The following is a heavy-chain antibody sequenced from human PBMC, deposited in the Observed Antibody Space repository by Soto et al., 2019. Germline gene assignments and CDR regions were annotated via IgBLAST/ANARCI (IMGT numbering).Heavy chain of an antibody. J-gene: IGHJ4*02. V-gene: IGHV3-53*01. D-gene: IGHD6-19*01. CDR2: IYRDGST. CDR1: GFTVSISY. CDR3: ARGKGIGWYESSDY. Sequence: EVQLVESGGGLIQPGESLRLSCAASGFTVSISYMSWARQAPGKGLEWVSTIYRDGSTYYADSVEGRFTISRDNSKNTLYLQMNSLRAEDTATYYCARGKGIGWYESSDYWGQGTLVTVSS.